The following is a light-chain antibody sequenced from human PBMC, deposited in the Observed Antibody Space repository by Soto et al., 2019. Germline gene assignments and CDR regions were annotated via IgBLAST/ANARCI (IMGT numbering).Light chain of an antibody. CDR1: SSNIGSNT. CDR2: SNN. Sequence: QSVLTQPPSASGTPGQRVTISCSGSSSNIGSNTVNCYQQLPGTAPKLLIYSNNQRPSVVPDRFSGSKSGTSASLAISGLQSEDEADYYCAAWDDILNGRWVFGGGTKLTVL. J-gene: IGLJ3*02. CDR3: AAWDDILNGRWV. V-gene: IGLV1-44*01.